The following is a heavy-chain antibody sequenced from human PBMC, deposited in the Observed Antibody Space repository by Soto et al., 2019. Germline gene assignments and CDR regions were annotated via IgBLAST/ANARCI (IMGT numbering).Heavy chain of an antibody. D-gene: IGHD5-18*01. J-gene: IGHJ4*02. Sequence: PVGSLRLSCAASGFTFSSYAMHWVRQAPGKGLEWVAVISYDGSNKYYADSVKGRFTISRDNSKNTLYLQMNSLRAEDTAVYYCARDSGGVQLWPQGLDYWGQGTLVTVSS. V-gene: IGHV3-30-3*01. CDR1: GFTFSSYA. CDR2: ISYDGSNK. CDR3: ARDSGGVQLWPQGLDY.